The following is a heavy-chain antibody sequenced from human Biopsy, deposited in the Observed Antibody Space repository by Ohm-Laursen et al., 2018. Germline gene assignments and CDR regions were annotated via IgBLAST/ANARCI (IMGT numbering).Heavy chain of an antibody. CDR1: GESFNGYY. D-gene: IGHD6-13*01. Sequence: PGTLSLTCAVYGESFNGYYWSWIRQTPGKGLEWIGEINHSGRTNYNPSLKSRVTISVDTSKNQFSLRLNSVTAADTAVYYCARVGRAAPFDSWGQGTLVTVSS. CDR2: INHSGRT. J-gene: IGHJ4*02. CDR3: ARVGRAAPFDS. V-gene: IGHV4-34*01.